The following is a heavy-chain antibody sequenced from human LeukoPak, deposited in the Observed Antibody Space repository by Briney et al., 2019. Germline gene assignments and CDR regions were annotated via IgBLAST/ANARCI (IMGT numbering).Heavy chain of an antibody. CDR3: AKVLKIRGGDGRLYYYGMDV. Sequence: GGSLRLSCAASGFTFSSYAMSWVRQAPGQGLEWVSAISTSGSDTYYAASVKGRFTISGDNSQNTLYLQMNSLRAEDTAVYFCAKVLKIRGGDGRLYYYGMDVWGQGTTVTVSS. V-gene: IGHV3-23*01. J-gene: IGHJ6*02. CDR2: ISTSGSDT. D-gene: IGHD2-15*01. CDR1: GFTFSSYA.